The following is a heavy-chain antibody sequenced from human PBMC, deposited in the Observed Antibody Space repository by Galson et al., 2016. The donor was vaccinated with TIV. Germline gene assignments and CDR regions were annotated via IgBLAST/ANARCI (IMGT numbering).Heavy chain of an antibody. CDR1: GYSFTSYW. CDR3: ARHFRYSDSSGYHYFDS. Sequence: QSGAEVKKPGESLKISCKASGYSFTSYWIGWVRQMPGKGLEWMGLIFPGDSDTTYSPFFQGQVTFSADKSIRTAYLQWSSLKASDTAIYYCARHFRYSDSSGYHYFDSWGQGTMVTVSS. D-gene: IGHD3-22*01. CDR2: IFPGDSDT. V-gene: IGHV5-51*01. J-gene: IGHJ4*02.